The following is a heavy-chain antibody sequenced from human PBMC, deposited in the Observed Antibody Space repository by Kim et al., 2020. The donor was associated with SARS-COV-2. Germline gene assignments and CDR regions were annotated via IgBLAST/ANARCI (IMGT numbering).Heavy chain of an antibody. CDR3: ARTTIVANDD. D-gene: IGHD2-15*01. CDR2: ILYTGGT. Sequence: SETLSLTCQVSGDSMRSGGYYWSWIRQRPGKGLEWIGNILYTGGTYFNPSLESRISISIDKSKNQFSLKLSSVTAADTAVYYCARTTIVANDDWGQGTL. J-gene: IGHJ4*02. CDR1: GDSMRSGGYY. V-gene: IGHV4-31*03.